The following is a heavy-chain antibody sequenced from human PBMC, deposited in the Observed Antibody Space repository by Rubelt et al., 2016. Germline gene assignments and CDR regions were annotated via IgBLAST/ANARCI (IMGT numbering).Heavy chain of an antibody. D-gene: IGHD3-22*01. J-gene: IGHJ4*02. CDR3: AREGTYYYDSSGYAFDY. CDR1: GFTFSSYG. Sequence: QVQLVESGGGVVQPGRSLRLSCAASGFTFSSYGMHWVRQAPGKGLEWVAVIWYDGSNKYYADSVKGRFTISRENSKNTWELQMNSLRAEDTAVYYCAREGTYYYDSSGYAFDYWGQGTLVTVSS. CDR2: IWYDGSNK. V-gene: IGHV3-33*01.